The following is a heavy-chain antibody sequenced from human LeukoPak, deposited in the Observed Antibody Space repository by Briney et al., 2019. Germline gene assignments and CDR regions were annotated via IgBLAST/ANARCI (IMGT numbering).Heavy chain of an antibody. CDR1: GFTFSPYA. J-gene: IGHJ4*02. D-gene: IGHD3-10*01. Sequence: GRSRRLSCSASGFTFSPYAMHWVRQAPGKGLEYVSAIGTTGGSTYYADSVKGRFTISRENSKHTLYLQMSSLRPKDTAVYYCVNTHGSGSYNNWGQGTLVTVSS. V-gene: IGHV3-64D*06. CDR3: VNTHGSGSYNN. CDR2: IGTTGGST.